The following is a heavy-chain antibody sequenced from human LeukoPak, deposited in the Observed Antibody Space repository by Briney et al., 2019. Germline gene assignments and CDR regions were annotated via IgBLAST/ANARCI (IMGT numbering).Heavy chain of an antibody. J-gene: IGHJ4*02. Sequence: SETLSLTCSVSGGSISSSSYCWGWIRQPPGKGLEWIGNIYYSGSTYYNPSLKSRVTISVDTSKNQFSLRLSSVTAADTAVYYCARVVLTGSYYFDYWGQGTLVTVSS. D-gene: IGHD3-9*01. V-gene: IGHV4-39*07. CDR2: IYYSGST. CDR1: GGSISSSSYC. CDR3: ARVVLTGSYYFDY.